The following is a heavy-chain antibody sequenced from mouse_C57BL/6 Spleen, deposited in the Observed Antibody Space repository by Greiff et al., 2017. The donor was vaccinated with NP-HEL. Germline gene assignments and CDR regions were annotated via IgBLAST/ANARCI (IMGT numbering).Heavy chain of an antibody. D-gene: IGHD1-1*01. CDR3: ARNYCIHYAMDY. V-gene: IGHV1-52*01. CDR2: IDPSDSET. Sequence: QVQLQQPGAELVRPGSSVKLSCKASGYTFTSYWMHWVKQRPIQGLEWIGNIDPSDSETHYNQKFKDKATLTVDKSSSTAYMQLSSLTSEDSAVYYCARNYCIHYAMDYWGQGTSVTVSS. J-gene: IGHJ4*01. CDR1: GYTFTSYW.